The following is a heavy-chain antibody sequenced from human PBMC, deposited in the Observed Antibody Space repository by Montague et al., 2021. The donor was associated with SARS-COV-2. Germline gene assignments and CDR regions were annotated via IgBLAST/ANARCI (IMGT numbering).Heavy chain of an antibody. CDR2: VYASGIT. CDR1: GGSISSGSYY. J-gene: IGHJ5*01. V-gene: IGHV4-61*02. Sequence: TLSLTCTVSGGSISSGSYYWSWIRQPAGKGLDWSGRVYASGITNYNPSLKSRVTISLDTSKNQFSMRLSSVTAADTALYCCIRGRARVDSWGQGTLVTVSS. CDR3: IRGRARVDS.